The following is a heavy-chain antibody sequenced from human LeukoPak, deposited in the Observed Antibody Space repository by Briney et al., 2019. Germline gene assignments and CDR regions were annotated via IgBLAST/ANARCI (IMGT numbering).Heavy chain of an antibody. D-gene: IGHD2-2*01. V-gene: IGHV1-69*04. Sequence: GASVKVSCKASGGTFSSYAISWVRQAPGQGLEWMGRIIPILGIANYAQKFQGRVTITADKSTSTAYMELSSLRSEDTAVYYCARKGYCSSTSCYALDSEGVDVWGQGTTVTVSS. CDR2: IIPILGIA. J-gene: IGHJ6*02. CDR3: ARKGYCSSTSCYALDSEGVDV. CDR1: GGTFSSYA.